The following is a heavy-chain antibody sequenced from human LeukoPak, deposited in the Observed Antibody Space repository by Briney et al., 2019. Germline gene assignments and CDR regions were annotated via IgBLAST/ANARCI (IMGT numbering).Heavy chain of an antibody. CDR2: IIPIFGTA. CDR3: ARELCSSTSCYELGGQFRYYYYGMDV. Sequence: SVKVSCKASGGTFSSYAISRVRQAPGQGLEWMGGIIPIFGTANYAQKFQGRVTITADESTSTAYMELSSLRSEDTAVYYCARELCSSTSCYELGGQFRYYYYGMDVWGQGTTVTVSS. D-gene: IGHD2-2*01. J-gene: IGHJ6*02. CDR1: GGTFSSYA. V-gene: IGHV1-69*13.